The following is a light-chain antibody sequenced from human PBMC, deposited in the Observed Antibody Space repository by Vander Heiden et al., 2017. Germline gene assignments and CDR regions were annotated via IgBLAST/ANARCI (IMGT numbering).Light chain of an antibody. CDR2: KIS. CDR1: QSLVHSDGNTY. V-gene: IGKV2-24*01. J-gene: IGKJ2*01. Sequence: EIVLTQTPLSSPVTLGQPASISCRSSQSLVHSDGNTYLNWLQQRPGQPPRLLIYKISNRVSGVPDRFSGSGATTDFTLKISRVEAEDVGVYYCMQATQFPRTFGQGTKLEIK. CDR3: MQATQFPRT.